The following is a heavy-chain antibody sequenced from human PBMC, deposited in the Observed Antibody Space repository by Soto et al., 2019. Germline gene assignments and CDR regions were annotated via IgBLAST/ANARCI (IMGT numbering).Heavy chain of an antibody. CDR2: INPNSGGT. V-gene: IGHV1-2*02. CDR1: GYTFTGYY. D-gene: IGHD5-18*01. J-gene: IGHJ4*02. CDR3: ARGVGHTAMVAEFDY. Sequence: VQLVQSGAEVKKPGASVKVSCKASGYTFTGYYIHWVRQAPGQGLEWMGWINPNSGGTNYAQKFQGRVTMTRDTSISTAYMELSRLRSDDTAVYYCARGVGHTAMVAEFDYWGQGTLVTVSS.